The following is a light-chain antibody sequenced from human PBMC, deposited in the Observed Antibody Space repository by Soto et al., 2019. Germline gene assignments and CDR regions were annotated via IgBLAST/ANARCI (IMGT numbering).Light chain of an antibody. J-gene: IGKJ2*01. CDR2: DAS. CDR3: QQSYSAPYT. CDR1: QSIYSS. Sequence: DIQMTQSPSSLSSSVGDRVTITCRASQSIYSSLNWYHQKPAKAPRLLIYDASNLQSGVPSRFSGSGSGTDFTLSISSLQPEDFATYYCQQSYSAPYTFGQGTKLEI. V-gene: IGKV1-39*01.